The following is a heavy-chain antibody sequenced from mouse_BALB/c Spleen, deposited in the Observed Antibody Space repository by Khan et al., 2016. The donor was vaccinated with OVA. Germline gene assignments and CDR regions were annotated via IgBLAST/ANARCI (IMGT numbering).Heavy chain of an antibody. CDR2: ISYSGST. D-gene: IGHD1-2*01. CDR1: GYSITSGYG. V-gene: IGHV3-2*02. Sequence: EVQLVESGPGLVKPSQSLSLTCTVTGYSITSGYGWNWIRQFPGNQLEWMGYISYSGSTNYNPSLKSRISITRDTSKNQFFLQLNSVTTEDTATYYCARTARMKYWGQGTTVTVSS. J-gene: IGHJ2*01. CDR3: ARTARMKY.